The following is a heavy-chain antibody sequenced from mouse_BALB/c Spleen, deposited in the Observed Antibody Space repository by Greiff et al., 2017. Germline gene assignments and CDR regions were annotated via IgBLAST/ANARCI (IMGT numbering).Heavy chain of an antibody. V-gene: IGHV1-12*01. Sequence: QVQLKQSGAELVRSGASVKMSCKASGYTFTSYNMHWVKQTPGQGLEWIGYIYPGNGGTNYNQKFKGKATLTADTSSSTAYMQISSLTSEDSAVYFCARGWDGDWFAYWGQGTLVTVSA. CDR1: GYTFTSYN. CDR2: IYPGNGGT. CDR3: ARGWDGDWFAY. D-gene: IGHD4-1*01. J-gene: IGHJ3*01.